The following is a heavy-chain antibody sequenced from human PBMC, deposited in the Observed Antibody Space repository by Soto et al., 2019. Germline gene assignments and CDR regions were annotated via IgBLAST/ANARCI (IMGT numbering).Heavy chain of an antibody. V-gene: IGHV3-48*03. J-gene: IGHJ4*02. CDR3: ARDTHYYYVSSHPAGFDY. Sequence: GGSLRLSCPPSGFTSSTYEMNWVRQAPGKGLEWVSYISSSGRTIYYADYLKGRFTISRDNAKNELYLQMNSLRAENTAVYYFARDTHYYYVSSHPAGFDYWGQGTLVTVSS. D-gene: IGHD3-22*01. CDR2: ISSSGRTI. CDR1: GFTSSTYE.